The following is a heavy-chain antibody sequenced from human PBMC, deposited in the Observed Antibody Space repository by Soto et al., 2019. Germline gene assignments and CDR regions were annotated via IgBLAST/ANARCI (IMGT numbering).Heavy chain of an antibody. Sequence: QVQLQESGPGLVKPSETLSLTCSVSGDAISRHYWSWIRQSPGKGLEWLGYFFHTGTALYNPSPRCRVSMSVDTPKIQFSLKLTSVIPADTAVYFCARNYGGNSQFFDLWGRGTLVTVSS. D-gene: IGHD4-17*01. CDR1: GDAISRHY. J-gene: IGHJ2*01. CDR2: FFHTGTA. V-gene: IGHV4-59*11. CDR3: ARNYGGNSQFFDL.